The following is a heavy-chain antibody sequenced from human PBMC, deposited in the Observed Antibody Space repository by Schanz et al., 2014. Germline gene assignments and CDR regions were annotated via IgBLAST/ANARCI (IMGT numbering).Heavy chain of an antibody. CDR2: IWSDGSRT. Sequence: QVQLVESGGGVVQPGRSLRLSCAASGFTFSTYAMHWVRQAPGKGLEWVAFIWSDGSRTYHAESVKGRFTISRDNSKNTLYLQMNSLRAEDTALYYCSSRSLAHFDYWGQGTLVTVSS. CDR3: SSRSLAHFDY. V-gene: IGHV3-33*08. J-gene: IGHJ4*02. CDR1: GFTFSTYA.